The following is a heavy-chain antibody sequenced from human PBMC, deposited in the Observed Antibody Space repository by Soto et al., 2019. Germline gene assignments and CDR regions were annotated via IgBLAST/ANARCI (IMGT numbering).Heavy chain of an antibody. CDR1: GGSFSGYY. J-gene: IGHJ5*02. Sequence: KASETLSLTCAVYGGSFSGYYWSWIRQPPGKGLEWIGEINHSGSTNYNPSLKSRVTISVDTSKNQFSLKLSSVTAADTAVYYCARGERIQLWFQSPRLKYNWFDPWGQGTLVTVSS. D-gene: IGHD5-18*01. CDR2: INHSGST. CDR3: ARGERIQLWFQSPRLKYNWFDP. V-gene: IGHV4-34*01.